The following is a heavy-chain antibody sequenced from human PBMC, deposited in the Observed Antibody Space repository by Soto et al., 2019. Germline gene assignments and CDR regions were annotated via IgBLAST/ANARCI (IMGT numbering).Heavy chain of an antibody. CDR3: ARGGLAARIGRGFDP. D-gene: IGHD6-6*01. CDR1: GGSINSYY. Sequence: QVQLQESGPGLVKPSETLSLTCTVSGGSINSYYWGWIRQPPGKGLEWIGYIHYSGSTNYTPSLTSRVTISVDTPKNQFSLKVNSMTAADTAVYYCARGGLAARIGRGFDPWGQGTLVIVSS. J-gene: IGHJ5*02. CDR2: IHYSGST. V-gene: IGHV4-59*01.